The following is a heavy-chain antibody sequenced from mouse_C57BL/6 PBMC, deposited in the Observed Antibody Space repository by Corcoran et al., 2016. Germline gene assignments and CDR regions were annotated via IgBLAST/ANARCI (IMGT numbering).Heavy chain of an antibody. CDR3: ARAVYGNYWFAY. D-gene: IGHD2-1*01. CDR1: GYTFTTYG. V-gene: IGHV9-3*01. CDR2: INTYSGVP. Sequence: QIQLVQSGPELKKPGETVKISCKASGYTFTTYGMSWVKQAPGKGLKWMGWINTYSGVPTYADDFKGRFAFSLETSASTAYLQINNLKNEDTATYFCARAVYGNYWFAYWGQGTLVTVSA. J-gene: IGHJ3*01.